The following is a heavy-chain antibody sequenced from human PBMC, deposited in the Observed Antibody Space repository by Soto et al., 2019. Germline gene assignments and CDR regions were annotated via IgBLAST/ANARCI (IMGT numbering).Heavy chain of an antibody. D-gene: IGHD6-19*01. Sequence: GESLKISCKGSGYSFTSYWIGWVRQRPGKGLEWMGIIYPGDSDTSYSPSFQGQVTISADKSISTAYLQWSSRKASDTAMYYCARQGYSSGWYPTGYYYYGMDVWGQGTTVTVSS. J-gene: IGHJ6*02. V-gene: IGHV5-51*01. CDR1: GYSFTSYW. CDR2: IYPGDSDT. CDR3: ARQGYSSGWYPTGYYYYGMDV.